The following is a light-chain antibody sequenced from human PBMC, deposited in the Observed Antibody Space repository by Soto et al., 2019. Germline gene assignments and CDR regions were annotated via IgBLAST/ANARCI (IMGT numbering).Light chain of an antibody. V-gene: IGLV3-1*01. CDR3: QSWDSNSHVV. CDR1: KLGDKY. J-gene: IGLJ2*01. CDR2: QDN. Sequence: SYELTQPPSVSVSPGQTASITCSGDKLGDKYTCWYQQKPGQSPVLVIYQDNQRPSGIPERFSGSNSGNTATLTISGTQAMDEADYYCQSWDSNSHVVFGGGTKLTVL.